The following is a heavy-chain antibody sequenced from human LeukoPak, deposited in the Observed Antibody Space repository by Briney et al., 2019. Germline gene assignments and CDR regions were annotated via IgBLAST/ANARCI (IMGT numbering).Heavy chain of an antibody. J-gene: IGHJ4*02. V-gene: IGHV4-4*02. CDR2: IYRSGST. Sequence: PGGSLRLSCAASGFTFSSCAMSWVRQPPGKGLEWIGEIYRSGSTNYNPSLKSRVAILVDKSKNQFSLTLSSVTAADTAVYYCARNGAYCIDYWGQGTLVTVSS. D-gene: IGHD4/OR15-4a*01. CDR1: GFTFSSCAM. CDR3: ARNGAYCIDY.